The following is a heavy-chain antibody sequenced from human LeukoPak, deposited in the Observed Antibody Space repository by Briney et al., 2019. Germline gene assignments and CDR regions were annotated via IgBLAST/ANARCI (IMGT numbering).Heavy chain of an antibody. CDR2: INHSGST. CDR1: GGSFSGYY. J-gene: IGHJ4*02. Sequence: SETLSLTCAVYGGSFSGYYWSWIRQPPGKGLEWIGEINHSGSTNYNPSLKSRVTISVDTSKNQFSLKLSSVTAADTAVYYCARIGRRGEKYLDWLYSRPFDYWGQGTLVTVSS. V-gene: IGHV4-34*01. CDR3: ARIGRRGEKYLDWLYSRPFDY. D-gene: IGHD3-9*01.